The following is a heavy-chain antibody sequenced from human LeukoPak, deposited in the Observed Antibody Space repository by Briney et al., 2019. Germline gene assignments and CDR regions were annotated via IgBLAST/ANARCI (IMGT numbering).Heavy chain of an antibody. CDR1: GFTFDDYG. D-gene: IGHD3-9*01. CDR2: INWNGGST. V-gene: IGHV3-20*04. CDR3: AGAHRNYDILTGYDY. Sequence: PGGSLRLSCAASGFTFDDYGMSWVRQAPGKGLEWVSGINWNGGSTGYADSVKGRFTISRDNAKNSLYLQMNSLRAEDTALYYCAGAHRNYDILTGYDYWGQGTLVTVSS. J-gene: IGHJ4*02.